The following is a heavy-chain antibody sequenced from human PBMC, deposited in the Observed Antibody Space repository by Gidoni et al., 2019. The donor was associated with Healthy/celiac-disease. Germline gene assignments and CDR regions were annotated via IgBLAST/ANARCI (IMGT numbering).Heavy chain of an antibody. J-gene: IGHJ3*02. D-gene: IGHD3-22*01. CDR1: GYSFTSYW. CDR2: IYPGDSDT. V-gene: IGHV5-51*01. CDR3: ARGYYYDSSGYYSDAFDI. Sequence: EVQLVQSGAEVKKPGESLKISCKGSGYSFTSYWIGWVRQMPGKGMEWMGIIYPGDSDTRYRPSFQGQVTISADKSISTAYLQWSSLKASDTAMYYCARGYYYDSSGYYSDAFDIWGQGTMVTVSS.